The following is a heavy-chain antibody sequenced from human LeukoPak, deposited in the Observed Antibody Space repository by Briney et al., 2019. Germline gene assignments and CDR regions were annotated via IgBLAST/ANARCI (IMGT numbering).Heavy chain of an antibody. V-gene: IGHV4-39*07. D-gene: IGHD6-19*01. J-gene: IGHJ5*02. CDR3: ARDRAVAGFGWFDP. CDR1: GGSISSGDYY. Sequence: SQTLSLTCTVSGGSISSGDYYWGWIRQPPGKGLEWIGSIYYSGSTYYNPSLKSRVTISVDTSKNQFSLKLSSVTAADTAVYYCARDRAVAGFGWFDPWGQGTLVTVSS. CDR2: IYYSGST.